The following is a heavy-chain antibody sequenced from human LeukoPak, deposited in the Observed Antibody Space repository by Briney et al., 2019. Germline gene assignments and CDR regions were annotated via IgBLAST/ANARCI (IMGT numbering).Heavy chain of an antibody. CDR2: TYYRSKWYN. CDR3: ARRKAATFGMDV. J-gene: IGHJ6*02. CDR1: GDSVSSNNAT. D-gene: IGHD6-13*01. Sequence: SQTLSLTCAISGDSVSSNNATWNWIRQSPSRGLEWLGRTYYRSKWYNDYAVSMKSRITINPDTSKNQFSLQLNSVTPGDTAVYYCARRKAATFGMDVWGQGTTVTVSS. V-gene: IGHV6-1*01.